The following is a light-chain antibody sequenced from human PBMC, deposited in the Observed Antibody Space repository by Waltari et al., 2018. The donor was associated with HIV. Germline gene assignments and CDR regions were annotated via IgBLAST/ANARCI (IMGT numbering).Light chain of an antibody. CDR3: ASWDDSLGGRWV. CDR2: RNI. V-gene: IGLV1-47*01. Sequence: QSVLTQPPSTSGTPGQTVTISCSGTRSDIGTNYVYWYQPVPGTAPKLLIYRNIQRPSGVPARFSGSKSGTSASLAISGLRSEDEAHYHCASWDDSLGGRWVFGGGTKLTVL. J-gene: IGLJ3*02. CDR1: RSDIGTNY.